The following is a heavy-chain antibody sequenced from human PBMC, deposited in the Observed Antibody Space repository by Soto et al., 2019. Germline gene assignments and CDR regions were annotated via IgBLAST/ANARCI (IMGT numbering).Heavy chain of an antibody. CDR1: GGSISSGGYS. CDR2: IYYSGST. J-gene: IGHJ4*02. V-gene: IGHV4-30-2*03. CDR3: ARRGSGSYSDY. D-gene: IGHD3-10*01. Sequence: SETLSLTCAVSGGSISSGGYSWSWIRQPPGKGLEWIGYIYYSGSTNYNPSLKSRVTISVDTSKNQFSLKLSSVTAADTAVYYCARRGSGSYSDYWGQGTLVTVSS.